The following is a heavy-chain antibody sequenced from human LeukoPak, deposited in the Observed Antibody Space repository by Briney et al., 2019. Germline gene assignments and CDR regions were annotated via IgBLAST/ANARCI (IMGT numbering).Heavy chain of an antibody. J-gene: IGHJ4*02. D-gene: IGHD3-3*01. V-gene: IGHV3-7*01. Sequence: GGSLRLSCAASGFIFTNYFMSWVRQAPGKGLEWVASIKHDGSEKYYVDSVRGRFTISRDNTKNSLYLQMSSLRAEDTAAYYCATDRGWRTSGYYLYYFEYWGQGTLVTFSS. CDR2: IKHDGSEK. CDR3: ATDRGWRTSGYYLYYFEY. CDR1: GFIFTNYF.